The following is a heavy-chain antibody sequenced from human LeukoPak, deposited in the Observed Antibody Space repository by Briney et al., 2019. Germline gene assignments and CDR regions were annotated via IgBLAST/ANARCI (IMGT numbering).Heavy chain of an antibody. CDR1: GGSFSGYY. CDR2: INHSGST. D-gene: IGHD3-10*01. V-gene: IGHV4-34*01. CDR3: ARPSIRGVINY. Sequence: PSETLSLTCAVYGGSFSGYYWSWIRQPTGKGLEWIGEINHSGSTNYNPSLKSRVTISVDTSKNQFSLKLSSVTAADTAVYYCARPSIRGVINYWGQGTLVTVSS. J-gene: IGHJ4*02.